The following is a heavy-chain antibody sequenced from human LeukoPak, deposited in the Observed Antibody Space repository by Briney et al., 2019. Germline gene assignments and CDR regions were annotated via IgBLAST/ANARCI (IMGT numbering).Heavy chain of an antibody. V-gene: IGHV3-21*01. CDR2: ISSSSSYI. CDR3: ARTLGSSLTDAFDI. J-gene: IGHJ3*02. Sequence: GVSLRLSCAASGFTFSSYSMNWVRQAPGKGLEWVSSISSSSSYIYYADSVKGRFTISRDNAKNSLYLQMNSLRAEDTAVYYCARTLGSSLTDAFDIWGQGTMVTVSS. CDR1: GFTFSSYS. D-gene: IGHD6-6*01.